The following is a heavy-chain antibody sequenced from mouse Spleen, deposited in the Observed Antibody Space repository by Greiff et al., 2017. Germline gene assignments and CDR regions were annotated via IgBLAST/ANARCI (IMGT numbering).Heavy chain of an antibody. J-gene: IGHJ2*01. CDR1: GYTFTSYW. Sequence: QVQLKESGPELVKPGASVKISCKASGYTFTSYWMHWVKQRPGQGLEWIGVIDPSDSYTNYNQKFKGKATLTVDTSSSTAYMQLSSLTSEDSADYYCEITTVKDYFDYWGQGTTLTVSS. CDR2: IDPSDSYT. V-gene: IGHV1-59*01. D-gene: IGHD1-1*01. CDR3: EITTVKDYFDY.